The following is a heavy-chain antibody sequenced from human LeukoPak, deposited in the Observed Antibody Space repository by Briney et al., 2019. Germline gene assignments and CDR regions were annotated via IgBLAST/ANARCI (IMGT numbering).Heavy chain of an antibody. D-gene: IGHD3-22*01. V-gene: IGHV3-74*01. J-gene: IGHJ4*02. CDR3: ARHYDSSGYYYYFDY. CDR1: ASDFSTSW. Sequence: GGSLRLSCVASASDFSTSWMHWVRQAPGKGLVWVSRITSDGSSTIYADSVKGRFTISRDNTKNTLYLQMNSLRAEDTAVYYCARHYDSSGYYYYFDYWGQGTLVTVSS. CDR2: ITSDGSST.